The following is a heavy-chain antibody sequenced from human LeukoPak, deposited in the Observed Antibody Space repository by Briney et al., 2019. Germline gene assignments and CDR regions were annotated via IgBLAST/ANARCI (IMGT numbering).Heavy chain of an antibody. J-gene: IGHJ4*02. V-gene: IGHV1-18*01. CDR2: ISAYNGNT. Sequence: RRASVNVSCKASGYTFTSYGISWVRQAPGQGLEWMGWISAYNGNTNYAQKLQGRVTMTTDTSTSTAHMELRSLRSDDTAVYYCARQGYSGHSQGAADYWGQGTLVTVSS. CDR3: ARQGYSGHSQGAADY. D-gene: IGHD4-23*01. CDR1: GYTFTSYG.